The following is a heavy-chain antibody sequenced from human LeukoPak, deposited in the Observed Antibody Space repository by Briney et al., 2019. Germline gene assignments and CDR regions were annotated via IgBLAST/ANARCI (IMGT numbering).Heavy chain of an antibody. D-gene: IGHD3-22*01. Sequence: SETLSLTCSVSGGSISSGGYYWSWIRQHPGQGLEWIGNIYYSGITYYNPSLKSRATISVDTSKTHFSLRLSSVTAADTAVYYCARDGGYYYDSSGNEVYFQHWGQGTLVTVSS. CDR3: ARDGGYYYDSSGNEVYFQH. CDR1: GGSISSGGYY. V-gene: IGHV4-31*03. J-gene: IGHJ1*01. CDR2: IYYSGIT.